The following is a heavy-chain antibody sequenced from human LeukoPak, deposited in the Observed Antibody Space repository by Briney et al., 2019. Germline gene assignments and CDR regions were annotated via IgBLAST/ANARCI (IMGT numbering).Heavy chain of an antibody. V-gene: IGHV3-66*01. Sequence: PGGSLRLSCAASGFTVSDNYMSWVRQAPGKGLEWVSVFYSDGSTYYADSVKGRFSISRDNSKNTVYLQMNRLRAEDTAVYYCARDIGSSAGFDYWGQGTLVTVSS. CDR1: GFTVSDNY. CDR2: FYSDGST. J-gene: IGHJ4*02. CDR3: ARDIGSSAGFDY. D-gene: IGHD6-13*01.